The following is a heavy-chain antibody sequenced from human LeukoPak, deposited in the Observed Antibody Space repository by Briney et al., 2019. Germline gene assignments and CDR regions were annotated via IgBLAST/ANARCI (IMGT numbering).Heavy chain of an antibody. CDR3: AKDGLIDY. Sequence: GGSLRLSCAGSGFTFSTYGMTWVRQAPGKGLEWVSAISGSGGSIYYADSVKGRFTISRDNSKNTLFLQMNSLRAEDTAVYYCAKDGLIDYWGQGTLVTVSS. J-gene: IGHJ4*02. V-gene: IGHV3-23*01. CDR2: ISGSGGSI. CDR1: GFTFSTYG.